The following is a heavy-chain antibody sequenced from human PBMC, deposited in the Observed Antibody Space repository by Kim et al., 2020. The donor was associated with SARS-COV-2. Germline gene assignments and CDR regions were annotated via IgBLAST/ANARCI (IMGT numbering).Heavy chain of an antibody. CDR2: ICGSGGST. D-gene: IGHD5-12*01. V-gene: IGHV3-23*01. CDR3: AKDSWNGYGFQLDY. J-gene: IGHJ4*02. CDR1: GFTFSSYG. Sequence: GGSLRLSCAASGFTFSSYGMSWVRQAPGKGLEWVSAICGSGGSTYYAGSVKGRFTISRDNSKNTMYQQMNSLRAEDTAVYYCAKDSWNGYGFQLDYWGQGTLVTVSS.